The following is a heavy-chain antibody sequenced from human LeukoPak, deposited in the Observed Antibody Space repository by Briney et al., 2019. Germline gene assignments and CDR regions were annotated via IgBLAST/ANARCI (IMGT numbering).Heavy chain of an antibody. Sequence: GGSLRLSCAASGFAFSSYGMHLVRQAPGKGLEWVAVIWYDGSNKYYADSVRGRFTISRDNSKNTLYLQMNSLRAEDTAVYYCARDPQHLYYYDSSGAFDYWGQGTLVTVSS. CDR1: GFAFSSYG. J-gene: IGHJ4*02. D-gene: IGHD3-22*01. CDR2: IWYDGSNK. V-gene: IGHV3-33*01. CDR3: ARDPQHLYYYDSSGAFDY.